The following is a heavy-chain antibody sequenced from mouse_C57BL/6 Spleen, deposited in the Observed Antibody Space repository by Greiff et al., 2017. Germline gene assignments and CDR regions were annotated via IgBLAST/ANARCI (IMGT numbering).Heavy chain of an antibody. CDR3: ARGYGNYGGDY. J-gene: IGHJ2*01. V-gene: IGHV1-69*01. CDR1: GYTFTSYW. Sequence: VQLQESGAELVLPGASVKLSCKASGYTFTSYWMHWVQQRPGQGLAWIGELDPSARSTHSNQKFKGKSTLTVDKSSSTAYMQLSSLTSEDSAVYYCARGYGNYGGDYWGQGTTLTVSS. CDR2: LDPSARST. D-gene: IGHD2-1*01.